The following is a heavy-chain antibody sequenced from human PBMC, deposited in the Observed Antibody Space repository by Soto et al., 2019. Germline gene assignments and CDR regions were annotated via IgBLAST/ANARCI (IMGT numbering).Heavy chain of an antibody. CDR3: AKDPGHPVYY. J-gene: IGHJ4*02. CDR2: ISYDGSNK. CDR1: GFTFSSYG. V-gene: IGHV3-30*18. Sequence: QTGGSLRLSCAASGFTFSSYGMHWVRQAPGKGLEWVAVISYDGSNKYYADSVKGRFTISRDNSKNTLYLQMNSLRAEDTAVYYCAKDPGHPVYYWGLGTLVTVSS.